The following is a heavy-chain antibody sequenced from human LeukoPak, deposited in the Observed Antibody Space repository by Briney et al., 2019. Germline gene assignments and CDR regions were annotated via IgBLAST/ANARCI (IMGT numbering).Heavy chain of an antibody. Sequence: ASVKVSCTASGANFNNYAINWVRQAPGQGLEWMGGITPMFRQPNYAQKFQGRVTITADRSTSTAYMELSSLRAEDTAVYYCAREGPYSKIDPWGQGTLVTVSS. J-gene: IGHJ5*02. D-gene: IGHD6-13*01. CDR3: AREGPYSKIDP. V-gene: IGHV1-69*06. CDR2: ITPMFRQP. CDR1: GANFNNYA.